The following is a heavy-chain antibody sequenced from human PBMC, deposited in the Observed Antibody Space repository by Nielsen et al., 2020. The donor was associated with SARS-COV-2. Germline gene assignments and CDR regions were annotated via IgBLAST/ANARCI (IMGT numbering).Heavy chain of an antibody. D-gene: IGHD3-3*01. Sequence: SETLSLTCAVYGGSFSGYYWSWIRQPPGKGLEWIGEINHSGSTNYNPSLKSRVTISVDTSKNQFSLKLSSVTAADTAVYYCARAHVRDFWSGYPRGSGMDVWGQGTTVTVSS. CDR1: GGSFSGYY. J-gene: IGHJ6*02. CDR3: ARAHVRDFWSGYPRGSGMDV. CDR2: INHSGST. V-gene: IGHV4-34*01.